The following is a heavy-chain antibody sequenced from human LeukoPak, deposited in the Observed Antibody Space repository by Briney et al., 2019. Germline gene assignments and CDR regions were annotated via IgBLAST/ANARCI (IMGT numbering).Heavy chain of an antibody. D-gene: IGHD3-10*01. Sequence: GASVKVSCKASGYTFTSYDINWVRQAPGQGLEWMGIINPSGGSTSYAQKFQGRVTMTRDTSTSTVYMELSSLRSEDTAVYYCARDRGSGIDAFDIWGQGTMVTVSS. J-gene: IGHJ3*02. CDR2: INPSGGST. V-gene: IGHV1-46*01. CDR1: GYTFTSYD. CDR3: ARDRGSGIDAFDI.